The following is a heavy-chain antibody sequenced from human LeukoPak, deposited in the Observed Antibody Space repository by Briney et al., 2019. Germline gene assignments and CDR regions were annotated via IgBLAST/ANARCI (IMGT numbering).Heavy chain of an antibody. Sequence: ASVKVSCKVSGYTLTELSMHWVRQAPGKGLERMGGFDPEDGETIYAQKFQGRVTMTEDTSTDTAYMELSSLRSEDTAVYYCATGVTIFGVVIPLDYWGQGTLVTVSS. CDR3: ATGVTIFGVVIPLDY. J-gene: IGHJ4*02. CDR2: FDPEDGET. D-gene: IGHD3-3*01. CDR1: GYTLTELS. V-gene: IGHV1-24*01.